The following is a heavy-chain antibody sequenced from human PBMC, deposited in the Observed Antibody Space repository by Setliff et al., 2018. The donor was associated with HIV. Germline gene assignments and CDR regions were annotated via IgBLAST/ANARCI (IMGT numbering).Heavy chain of an antibody. V-gene: IGHV4-61*09. CDR1: GGSIRSGSYY. CDR2: IYTNGYT. CDR3: ARAPPGIQNDAFDV. Sequence: SETLSLTCTVSGGSIRSGSYYWTWIRQPAGKGPEWIGHIYTNGYTNYNPSLKSRVTISVDTSRDQFSLQLTSVTAVDTAVYYCARAPPGIQNDAFDVWGQGTMVTVSS. J-gene: IGHJ3*01.